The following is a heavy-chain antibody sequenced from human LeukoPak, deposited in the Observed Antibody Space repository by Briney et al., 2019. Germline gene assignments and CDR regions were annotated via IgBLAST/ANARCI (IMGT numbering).Heavy chain of an antibody. V-gene: IGHV4-31*03. CDR2: IYYSGST. CDR1: GGSISSGGYY. Sequence: PSETLSLTCTVSGGSISSGGYYWSRIRQHPGKGLEWIGYIYYSGSTYYNPSLKSRVTISVDTSKNQFSLKLSSVTAADTAVYYCARGPGGQLLATLFDYWGQGTLVTVSS. J-gene: IGHJ4*02. CDR3: ARGPGGQLLATLFDY. D-gene: IGHD2-2*01.